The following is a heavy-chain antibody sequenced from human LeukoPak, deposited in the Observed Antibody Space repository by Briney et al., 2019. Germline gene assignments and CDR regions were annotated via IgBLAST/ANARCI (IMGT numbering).Heavy chain of an antibody. J-gene: IGHJ4*02. Sequence: GGSLRLSCAASGFTFSSYAMSWVRQAPGKGLEWVSAISGSGGSTYYADPVKGRFTISRDNSKNTLYLQMNSLRAEDTAVYYCAKDPPSKYSSGSYFDYWGQGTLVTDSS. D-gene: IGHD6-19*01. CDR1: GFTFSSYA. V-gene: IGHV3-23*01. CDR2: ISGSGGST. CDR3: AKDPPSKYSSGSYFDY.